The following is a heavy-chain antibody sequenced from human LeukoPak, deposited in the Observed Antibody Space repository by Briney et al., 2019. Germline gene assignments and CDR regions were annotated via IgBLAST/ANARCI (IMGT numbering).Heavy chain of an antibody. D-gene: IGHD4-23*01. CDR3: ASTTTVVTNYYYYGMDV. V-gene: IGHV3-66*01. CDR1: GFTFSSYS. J-gene: IGHJ6*02. Sequence: PGGSLRLSCAASGFTFSSYSMNWVRQAPGKGLEWVSVIYSGGSTYYADSVKGRFTISRDNSKNTLYLQMNSLRAEDTAVYYCASTTTVVTNYYYYGMDVWGQGTTVTVSS. CDR2: IYSGGST.